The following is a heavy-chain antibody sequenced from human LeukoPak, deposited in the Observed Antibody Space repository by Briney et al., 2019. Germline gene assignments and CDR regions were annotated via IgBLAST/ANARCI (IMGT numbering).Heavy chain of an antibody. J-gene: IGHJ6*03. V-gene: IGHV4-61*02. CDR2: IYTSGST. Sequence: PSETLSLTCTVSGGSISSGSYYWSWIRQPAGKGPEWIGRIYTSGSTNYNPSLKSRVTISVDTSKNQFSLKLSSVTAADTAVYYCARATGTYYYYYYMDVWGKGTTVTVSS. CDR3: ARATGTYYYYYYMDV. CDR1: GGSISSGSYY.